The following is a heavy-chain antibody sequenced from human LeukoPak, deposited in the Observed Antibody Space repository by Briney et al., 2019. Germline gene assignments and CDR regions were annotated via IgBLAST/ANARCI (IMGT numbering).Heavy chain of an antibody. CDR3: AKEGYCSSTSCPHNWFDP. Sequence: QSGGSLRLSCAASGFTFSSYAMSWVRQAPGKGLEWVSAISGSGGSTYYADSVKGRFTISRDNSKNTLYLQMNSLRAEDTAVYYCAKEGYCSSTSCPHNWFDPWGQGTLVTVSS. CDR1: GFTFSSYA. V-gene: IGHV3-23*01. CDR2: ISGSGGST. J-gene: IGHJ5*02. D-gene: IGHD2-2*01.